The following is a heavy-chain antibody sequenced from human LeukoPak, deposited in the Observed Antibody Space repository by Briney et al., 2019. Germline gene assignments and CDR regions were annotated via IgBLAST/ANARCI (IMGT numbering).Heavy chain of an antibody. CDR1: GYTFTSYY. D-gene: IGHD4-17*01. V-gene: IGHV1-46*01. CDR2: INPSGGST. J-gene: IGHJ6*02. Sequence: ASVKVSCKASGYTFTSYYMHWVRQAPGQGLEWMGIINPSGGSTSYAQKFQGRVTMTRDTSTSTVYMELSSLRSEDTAVYYCAREFLPTYGDYYYYGMDVWGQGTTVTVSS. CDR3: AREFLPTYGDYYYYGMDV.